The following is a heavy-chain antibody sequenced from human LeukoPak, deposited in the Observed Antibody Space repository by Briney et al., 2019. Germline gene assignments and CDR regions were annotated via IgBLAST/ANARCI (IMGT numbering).Heavy chain of an antibody. CDR1: GFTFSSYA. CDR3: ARDIKKRGLVY. Sequence: PGGSLRLSCAASGFTFSSYAMSWVRQAPGKGLEWVSAISGSGGSTYYADSVKGRFTISRDNAKNSLYLQMNSLRAEDTAVYYCARDIKKRGLVYWGQGTLVTVSS. J-gene: IGHJ4*02. CDR2: ISGSGGST. V-gene: IGHV3-23*01.